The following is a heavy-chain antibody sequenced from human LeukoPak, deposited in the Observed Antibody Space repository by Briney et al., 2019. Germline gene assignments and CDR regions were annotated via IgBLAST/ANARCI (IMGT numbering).Heavy chain of an antibody. Sequence: GGSLRLSCAASGFTFSSYDMHWVRQAPGKGLEWVAVISYDGNNKYYADSVKGRFTISRDNSKNTLYLQTNSLTAEDTAVYYCAKGRYTPDPWGQGTLVIVSS. V-gene: IGHV3-30*18. CDR2: ISYDGNNK. J-gene: IGHJ5*02. CDR3: AKGRYTPDP. CDR1: GFTFSSYD. D-gene: IGHD5-18*01.